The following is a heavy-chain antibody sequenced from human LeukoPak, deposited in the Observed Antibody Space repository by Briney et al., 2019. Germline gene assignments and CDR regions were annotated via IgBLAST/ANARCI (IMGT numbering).Heavy chain of an antibody. CDR1: GFTFTSSA. CDR2: IVVGSGNT. D-gene: IGHD3-10*01. J-gene: IGHJ4*02. V-gene: IGHV1-58*01. Sequence: SVKVSCKASGFTFTSSAVQWVRQARGQRLEWIGWIVVGSGNTNYAQKFQERVTITRDMSTSTAYMELSSLRSEDTAVYYCAADPGVPYYYDYWGQGTLLTVSS. CDR3: AADPGVPYYYDY.